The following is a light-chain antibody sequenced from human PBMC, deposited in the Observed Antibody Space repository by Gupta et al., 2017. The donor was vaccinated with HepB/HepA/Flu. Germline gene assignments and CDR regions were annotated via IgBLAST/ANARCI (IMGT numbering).Light chain of an antibody. CDR3: QQHSNWPLT. V-gene: IGKV3-11*01. Sequence: EIVLTQSPATLSLSPSGRATLSCRASQNVNSYLAWYQQKPGQAPRLLIYYASTRAAGIPARFSGSGSGTDFTLSISSLEPEDLAVYYCQQHSNWPLTFGQGTRLEIK. CDR2: YAS. J-gene: IGKJ5*01. CDR1: QNVNSY.